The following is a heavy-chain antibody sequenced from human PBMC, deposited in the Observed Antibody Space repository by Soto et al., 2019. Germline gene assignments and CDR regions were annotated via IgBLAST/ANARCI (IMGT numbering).Heavy chain of an antibody. J-gene: IGHJ6*02. V-gene: IGHV1-58*01. Sequence: GASVKVSCKASGFTFTSSAVQWVRQARGQRLEWIGWIVVGSGNTNYAQKFQERVTITRDMSTSTAYMELSSLRSEDTAVYYCAGPVGAIYYYYGMDVWGQGTTVIVSS. CDR1: GFTFTSSA. CDR3: AGPVGAIYYYYGMDV. D-gene: IGHD1-26*01. CDR2: IVVGSGNT.